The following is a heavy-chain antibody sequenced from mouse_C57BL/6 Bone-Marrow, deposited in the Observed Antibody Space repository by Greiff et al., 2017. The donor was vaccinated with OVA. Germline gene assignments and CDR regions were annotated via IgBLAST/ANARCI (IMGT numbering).Heavy chain of an antibody. J-gene: IGHJ3*01. D-gene: IGHD2-4*01. CDR1: GFNIKDDY. V-gene: IGHV14-4*01. CDR3: TMGDYAWFAY. Sequence: EVQLQQSGAELVRPGASVKLSCTASGFNIKDDYMHWVKQRPEQGLEWIGWIDPENGDTEYASKFQGKATITADTSSNTAYLQLSSLTSEDTAVYYCTMGDYAWFAYWGQGTLVTVSA. CDR2: IDPENGDT.